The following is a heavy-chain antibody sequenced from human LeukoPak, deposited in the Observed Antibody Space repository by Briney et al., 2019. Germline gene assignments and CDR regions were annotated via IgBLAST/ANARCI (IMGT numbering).Heavy chain of an antibody. D-gene: IGHD2-2*01. CDR1: GFTFSDYY. CDR3: AREGYCSSTSCLPDY. J-gene: IGHJ4*02. CDR2: ISSSGSTI. V-gene: IGHV3-11*04. Sequence: GGSLRLSCAASGFTFSDYYMSWIRQAPGKGLEWVSYISSSGSTIYYADSVKGRFTISRDNSKNTLYLQMNSLRAEDTAVYYCAREGYCSSTSCLPDYWGQGTLVTVSS.